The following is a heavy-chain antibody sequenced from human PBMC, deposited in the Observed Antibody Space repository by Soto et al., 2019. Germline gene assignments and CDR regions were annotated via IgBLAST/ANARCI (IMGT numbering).Heavy chain of an antibody. J-gene: IGHJ4*02. Sequence: QVQLVQSGAEVKKPGASVKVSCKASGYTFTSYGISWVRQAPGQGLEGMGWISAYNGNTNYAQKLQGRVTMTTDTSTSTAYMELRRLRSDDTAVYYCARDADTMVRGASPDYWGQGTLVTVSS. CDR1: GYTFTSYG. CDR3: ARDADTMVRGASPDY. D-gene: IGHD3-10*01. V-gene: IGHV1-18*01. CDR2: ISAYNGNT.